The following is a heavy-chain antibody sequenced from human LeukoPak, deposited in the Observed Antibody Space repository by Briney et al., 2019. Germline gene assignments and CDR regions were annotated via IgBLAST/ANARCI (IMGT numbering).Heavy chain of an antibody. CDR1: GGSFSGYY. Sequence: PSETLSLACAVYGGSFSGYYWSWIRQPPGKGLEWIGEINHSGSTNYNPSLKSRVTISVDTSKNQFSLKLSSVTATDTAVYYCARRRLSSSWSPRPYNWFDPWGQGTLVTVSS. CDR3: ARRRLSSSWSPRPYNWFDP. CDR2: INHSGST. J-gene: IGHJ5*02. V-gene: IGHV4-34*01. D-gene: IGHD6-13*01.